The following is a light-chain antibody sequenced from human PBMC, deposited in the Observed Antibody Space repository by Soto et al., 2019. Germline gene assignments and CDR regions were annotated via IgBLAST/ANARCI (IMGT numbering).Light chain of an antibody. CDR3: SSYSRANRLYV. V-gene: IGLV2-14*03. CDR1: SSDVGRTYY. J-gene: IGLJ1*01. Sequence: QSALTQPASVSGSPGQSITISCTGTSSDVGRTYYVSWYQHHPGKAPKLIIFDVTNRPSGVSSRFSGSKSGNTATLDISGLQPDYEGDYYRSSYSRANRLYVFRSGTKLTVL. CDR2: DVT.